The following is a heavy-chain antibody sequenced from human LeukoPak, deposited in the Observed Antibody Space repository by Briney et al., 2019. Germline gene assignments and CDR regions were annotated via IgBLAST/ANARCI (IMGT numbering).Heavy chain of an antibody. CDR2: IYHSGST. CDR1: GGSISSHY. D-gene: IGHD1-26*01. J-gene: IGHJ4*02. Sequence: SETLSLTCTVSGGSISSHYWSWIRQPPGKGLEWIGSIYHSGSTYYNPSLKSRVTISVDTSKNQFSLKLSSVTAADTAVYYCAREVEATPYYFDYWGQGTLVTVSS. CDR3: AREVEATPYYFDY. V-gene: IGHV4-38-2*02.